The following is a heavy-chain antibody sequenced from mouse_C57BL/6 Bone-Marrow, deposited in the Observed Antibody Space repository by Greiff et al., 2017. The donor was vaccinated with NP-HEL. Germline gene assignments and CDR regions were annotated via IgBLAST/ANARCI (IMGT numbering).Heavy chain of an antibody. CDR1: GFTFSSYT. D-gene: IGHD6-2*01. Sequence: EVKLMESGGGLVKPGGSLKLSCAASGFTFSSYTMSWVRQTPEKRLEWVATISGGGGNTYYPDSVKGRFTISRDNAKNTLYLQMSSLRSEDTALYYCARFSLLKAMDYWGQGTSVTVSS. V-gene: IGHV5-9*01. CDR2: ISGGGGNT. J-gene: IGHJ4*01. CDR3: ARFSLLKAMDY.